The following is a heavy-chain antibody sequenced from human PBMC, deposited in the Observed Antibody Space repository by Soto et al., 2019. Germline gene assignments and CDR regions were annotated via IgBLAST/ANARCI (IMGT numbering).Heavy chain of an antibody. D-gene: IGHD3-22*01. CDR1: GFSFSNYA. V-gene: IGHV3-30*14. CDR3: ARSTIVDPPSY. Sequence: QVQLVESGGGVVQPGRSLRLSCAASGFSFSNYAMQWVRQAPGKGLEWVAVITYDGSNKYYADSVKGRVTISRDNAKNTMYLQMDGLRAEDTAVDYCARSTIVDPPSYWGRGTLVTVS. CDR2: ITYDGSNK. J-gene: IGHJ4*02.